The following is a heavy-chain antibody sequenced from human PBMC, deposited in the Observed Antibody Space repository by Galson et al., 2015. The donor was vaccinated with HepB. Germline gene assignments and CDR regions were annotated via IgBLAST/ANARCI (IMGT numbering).Heavy chain of an antibody. V-gene: IGHV3-23*01. J-gene: IGHJ1*01. CDR3: AKGPRGGAAGGEH. Sequence: SLRLSCAASGFTFSDYTMSWVRQAPGKGLEWVSGISGGGRTTYYAGSVKGRFAISRDTSKNTLFLQMNSLRAEDTAVYYSAKGPRGGAAGGEHWGQGTLVTVSS. CDR2: ISGGGRTT. CDR1: GFTFSDYT. D-gene: IGHD6-13*01.